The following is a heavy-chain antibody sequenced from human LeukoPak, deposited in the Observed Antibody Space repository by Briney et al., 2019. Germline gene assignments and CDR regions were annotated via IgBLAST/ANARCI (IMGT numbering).Heavy chain of an antibody. CDR2: IGHGGSI. J-gene: IGHJ6*03. CDR1: GGSFNLYS. V-gene: IGHV4-34*01. Sequence: SETLSLTCTVSGGSFNLYSWTWIRQPPGKGLEWIAEIGHGGSINFNPSLKSRVTVSLDTSKNQFSLSPSSVTAADTAVYYCASRETFYFYYMDVWGNGTTVTVSS. CDR3: ASRETFYFYYMDV. D-gene: IGHD1-26*01.